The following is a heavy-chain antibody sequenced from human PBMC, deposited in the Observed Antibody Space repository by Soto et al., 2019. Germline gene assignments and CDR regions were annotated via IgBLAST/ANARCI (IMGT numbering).Heavy chain of an antibody. CDR3: AAMTGWRPDFDP. CDR1: GYTFTSYG. D-gene: IGHD3-9*01. V-gene: IGHV1-18*01. CDR2: ISAYNGNT. Sequence: ASVKVSCKASGYTFTSYGISWVRQAPGQGLEWMGIISAYNGNTNYAQKLQGRVTMTTDTSTSTAYMELSSLRSEDTAVYYCAAMTGWRPDFDPWGQGTLVTVSS. J-gene: IGHJ5*02.